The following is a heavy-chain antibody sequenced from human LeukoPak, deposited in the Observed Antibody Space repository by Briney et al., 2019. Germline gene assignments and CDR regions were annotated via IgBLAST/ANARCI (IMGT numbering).Heavy chain of an antibody. CDR1: GGSISSSSYY. CDR3: ARHPRKKGSRYYYYYMDV. J-gene: IGHJ6*03. Sequence: SETLSLTCTVSGGSISSSSYYWGWIRQPPGKGLEWIGSIYYSASTYYNPSLKSRVTISVDTSKNQFSLKLSSVTAADTAVYYCARHPRKKGSRYYYYYMDVWGKGTTVTVSS. D-gene: IGHD1-14*01. CDR2: IYYSAST. V-gene: IGHV4-39*01.